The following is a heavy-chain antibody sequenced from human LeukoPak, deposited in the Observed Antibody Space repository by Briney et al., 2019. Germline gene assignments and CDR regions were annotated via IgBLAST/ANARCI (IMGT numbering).Heavy chain of an antibody. Sequence: PSETLSLTCTVSGGSISSYYWSWIRQPPGKGLEWIGYIYYSGSTNYNPSLKSRVTISVGTSKNQFSLKLSSVTAADTAVYYCARLGGYEVPQYYYYYYGMDVWGQGTTVTVSS. J-gene: IGHJ6*02. CDR3: ARLGGYEVPQYYYYYYGMDV. CDR2: IYYSGST. V-gene: IGHV4-59*08. CDR1: GGSISSYY. D-gene: IGHD1-26*01.